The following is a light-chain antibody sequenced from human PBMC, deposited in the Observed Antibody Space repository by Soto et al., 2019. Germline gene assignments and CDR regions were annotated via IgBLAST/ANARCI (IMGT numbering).Light chain of an antibody. CDR3: SSYTSSTTLGV. CDR2: EVS. Sequence: QSVLTQPASVSGSPGQSLTISCAGDIIDVGGYEYVSWYQQHPDKAPKLLIYEVSNRPSGVSVRFSGSKSGNTASLTISGIQAEDEAAYYRSSYTSSTTLGVFGTGTKVTVL. CDR1: IIDVGGYEY. J-gene: IGLJ1*01. V-gene: IGLV2-14*01.